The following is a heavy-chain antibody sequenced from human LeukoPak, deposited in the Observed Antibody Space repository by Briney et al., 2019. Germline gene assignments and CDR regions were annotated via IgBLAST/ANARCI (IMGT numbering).Heavy chain of an antibody. V-gene: IGHV4-34*01. CDR2: IYHSGST. CDR3: ARDSYYYDSSGSKTLDY. D-gene: IGHD3-22*01. CDR1: GGSFSDYY. J-gene: IGHJ4*02. Sequence: SETLSLTCAVYGGSFSDYYWTWIRQPPGKGLEWIGEIYHSGSTNYNPSLKSRVTISVDTSKNQFSLKLCSVTAADTAVYYCARDSYYYDSSGSKTLDYWGQGTLVTVSS.